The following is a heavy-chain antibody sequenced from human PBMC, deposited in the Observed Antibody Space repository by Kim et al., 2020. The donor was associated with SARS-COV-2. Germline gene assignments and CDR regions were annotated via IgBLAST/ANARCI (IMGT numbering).Heavy chain of an antibody. CDR2: SKSKVYGYTT. J-gene: IGHJ4*02. CDR1: GFTFSDHF. CDR3: ARIRGSYVD. D-gene: IGHD1-26*01. V-gene: IGHV3-72*01. Sequence: GGSLRLSCAVSGFTFSDHFMDWVRQAPGKGLEWVGRSKSKVYGYTTEYAPSVEGRFSISRDDSKNSLYLQMSSLKPEDTAVYYCARIRGSYVDWGQGTLITVSS.